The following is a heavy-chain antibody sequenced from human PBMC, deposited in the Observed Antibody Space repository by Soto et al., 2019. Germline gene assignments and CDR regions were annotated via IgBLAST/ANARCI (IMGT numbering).Heavy chain of an antibody. J-gene: IGHJ6*02. CDR1: GFTFSSYW. Sequence: EVQLVESGGGLVQPGGSLRLSCAASGFTFSSYWMSWVRQAPGKGLEWVANIKQDGSEKYYVDSVKGRFTISRDNAKNSLYLQMNSLRAEDTAVYYRASAHVSSYYDFWSGYSPYGMDVWGQGTTVTVSS. V-gene: IGHV3-7*01. CDR2: IKQDGSEK. D-gene: IGHD3-3*01. CDR3: ASAHVSSYYDFWSGYSPYGMDV.